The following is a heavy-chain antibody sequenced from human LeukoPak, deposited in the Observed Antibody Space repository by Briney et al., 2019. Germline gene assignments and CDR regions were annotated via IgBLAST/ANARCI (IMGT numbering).Heavy chain of an antibody. CDR3: AKDGRITIFGVVTNPLDY. CDR2: IRYDGSNK. D-gene: IGHD3-3*01. CDR1: GFTFSSYG. V-gene: IGHV3-30*02. Sequence: GGSLILSCAASGFTFSSYGMHWVRQAPGKGLEWVAFIRYDGSNKYYADSVKGRFTISRDNSKNTLYLQMNSLRAEDTAVYYCAKDGRITIFGVVTNPLDYWGQGTLVTVSS. J-gene: IGHJ4*02.